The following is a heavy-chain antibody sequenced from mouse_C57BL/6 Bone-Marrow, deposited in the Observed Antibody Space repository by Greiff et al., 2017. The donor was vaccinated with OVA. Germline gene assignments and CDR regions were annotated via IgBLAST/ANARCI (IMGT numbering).Heavy chain of an antibody. J-gene: IGHJ2*01. CDR3: ARHEELGCNNPLDY. CDR2: FYPGSGSI. Sequence: VQLVESGAELVKPGASVKLSCKASGYTFTEYTIHWVKQRPGQGLEWIGWFYPGSGSIKYNEKFKDKATLTADTSSSTAYMELSRFTSEDSAVYFCARHEELGCNNPLDYWGQGTTLTVSS. V-gene: IGHV1-62-2*01. CDR1: GYTFTEYT. D-gene: IGHD6-1*01.